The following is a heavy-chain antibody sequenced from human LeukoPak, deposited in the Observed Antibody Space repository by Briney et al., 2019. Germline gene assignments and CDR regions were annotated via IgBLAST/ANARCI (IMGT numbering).Heavy chain of an antibody. CDR3: ARGAGPGGRLPRWGLHYYFDY. V-gene: IGHV4-34*01. Sequence: SETLSHTCAVYGGSFSGYYWSWIRQPPGKGLEWIGEINHSGSTNYNPSLKGRVTISVDTSKNHFSLKLSSVTAADTAVYYCARGAGPGGRLPRWGLHYYFDYWGQGTLVTVSS. D-gene: IGHD1-26*01. J-gene: IGHJ4*02. CDR2: INHSGST. CDR1: GGSFSGYY.